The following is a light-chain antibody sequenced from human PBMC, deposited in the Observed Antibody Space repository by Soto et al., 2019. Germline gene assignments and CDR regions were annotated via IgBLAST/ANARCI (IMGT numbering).Light chain of an antibody. CDR3: HQHAESPLT. J-gene: IGKJ4*01. V-gene: IGKV3-20*01. CDR2: TAS. CDR1: QSVGNNY. Sequence: EIVLTQSPGTLFLSPGERATLSCRASQSVGNNYLAWYQQKPGQAPRLLIYTASIRATGIPDRFSGSGSGTDFTLTISRLEPEDFAVYYCHQHAESPLTFGGGTKVDIK.